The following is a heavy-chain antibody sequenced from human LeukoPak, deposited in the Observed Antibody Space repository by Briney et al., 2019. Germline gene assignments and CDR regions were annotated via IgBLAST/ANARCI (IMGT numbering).Heavy chain of an antibody. V-gene: IGHV1-18*01. CDR1: GYSSTNYG. Sequence: ASVKVSCKASGYSSTNYGISWVRQAPGQGLEWMGWIHIYRGNTNYAQKFQGRVTMTRDTSISTAYMELSRLRSDDTAVYYCARVNIVVVVAASRNWFDPWGQGTLVTVSS. CDR3: ARVNIVVVVAASRNWFDP. CDR2: IHIYRGNT. J-gene: IGHJ5*02. D-gene: IGHD2-15*01.